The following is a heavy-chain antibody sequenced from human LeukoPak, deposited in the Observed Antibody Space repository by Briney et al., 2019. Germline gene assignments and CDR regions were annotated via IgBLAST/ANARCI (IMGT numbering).Heavy chain of an antibody. D-gene: IGHD1-14*01. V-gene: IGHV4-4*07. CDR2: IYTSGST. CDR1: GGSISSYY. CDR3: ALAGGTTIDAFDI. J-gene: IGHJ3*02. Sequence: SETLSLTCTVSGGSISSYYWSWIRQPAGTGLEWIGRIYTSGSTNYNPSLKSRVTMSVDTSKNQLSLKLSSVTAADTAVYYCALAGGTTIDAFDIWSQGTMVTVSS.